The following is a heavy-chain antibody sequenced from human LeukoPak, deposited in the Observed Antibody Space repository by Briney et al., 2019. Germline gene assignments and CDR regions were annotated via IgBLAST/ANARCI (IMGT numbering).Heavy chain of an antibody. Sequence: PGRSLRLSCAASGFTFSSYGMHWVRQAPGKGLEWVAVIWYDGSNKYYADSVKGRFTISRDNSKNTLYLQMNSLRAEDTAVYYCARAAYYYGSGSYYPAFDYWGQGTLVTVSS. D-gene: IGHD3-10*01. CDR1: GFTFSSYG. CDR3: ARAAYYYGSGSYYPAFDY. J-gene: IGHJ4*02. CDR2: IWYDGSNK. V-gene: IGHV3-33*01.